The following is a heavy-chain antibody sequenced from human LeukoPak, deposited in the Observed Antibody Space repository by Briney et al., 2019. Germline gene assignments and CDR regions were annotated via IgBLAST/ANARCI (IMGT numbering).Heavy chain of an antibody. CDR3: ARDTLVYADSPDAFDI. CDR2: IKQDGSEK. V-gene: IGHV3-7*01. J-gene: IGHJ3*02. D-gene: IGHD4-17*01. Sequence: GGSLRLSCAASGFTFSSYEMNWVRQAPGKGLEWVANIKQDGSEKYYVDSVKGRFTISRDNAKNSLYLQMNSLRDEDTAVYYCARDTLVYADSPDAFDIWGQGTMVTVSS. CDR1: GFTFSSYE.